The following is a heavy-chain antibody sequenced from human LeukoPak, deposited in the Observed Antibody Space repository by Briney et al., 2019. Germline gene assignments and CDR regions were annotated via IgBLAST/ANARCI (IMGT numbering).Heavy chain of an antibody. D-gene: IGHD6-13*01. Sequence: ASVKVSCKTSGYTFTTYAIHWVRQAPGQRSEWMGWINAGNGNTKYSEKFQGRVTITRDTSASTAYMEVSSLRSEDTAVYYCASPYPGIAAAANSYYYGMDVWGQGTTVTVSS. CDR1: GYTFTTYA. CDR2: INAGNGNT. J-gene: IGHJ6*02. V-gene: IGHV1-3*01. CDR3: ASPYPGIAAAANSYYYGMDV.